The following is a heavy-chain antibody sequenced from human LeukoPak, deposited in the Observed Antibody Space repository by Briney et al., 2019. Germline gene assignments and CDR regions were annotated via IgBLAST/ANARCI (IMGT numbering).Heavy chain of an antibody. J-gene: IGHJ4*02. V-gene: IGHV1-8*01. Sequence: GASVKVSCKASGYTFTIYDINWVRQATGPGHEWMGWMNPNSGNTGYAQKFQGRVTMTRNTSISTAYIELSSLRSEDTAVYYCARVLNYDFWSGYYTGMGVYNYWGQGTLVTVSS. D-gene: IGHD3-3*01. CDR2: MNPNSGNT. CDR3: ARVLNYDFWSGYYTGMGVYNY. CDR1: GYTFTIYD.